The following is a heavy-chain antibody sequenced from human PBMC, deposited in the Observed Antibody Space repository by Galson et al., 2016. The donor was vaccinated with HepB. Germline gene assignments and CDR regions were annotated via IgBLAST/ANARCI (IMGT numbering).Heavy chain of an antibody. D-gene: IGHD2-2*01. CDR2: IYYSGDT. Sequence: SETLSLTCTVSGGSINSRDYYWGWIRQPPGKGLEWIGSIYYSGDTYYNPSLKSRVTVSLDTSKNQFSLNLRSETAADTALYYCVRDIRGSSRYGNSFDFWGQGTLVTVSS. CDR1: GGSINSRDYY. J-gene: IGHJ4*02. V-gene: IGHV4-39*07. CDR3: VRDIRGSSRYGNSFDF.